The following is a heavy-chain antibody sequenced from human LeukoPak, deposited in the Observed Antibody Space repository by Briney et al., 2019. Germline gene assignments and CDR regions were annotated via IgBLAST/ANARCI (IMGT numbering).Heavy chain of an antibody. CDR1: GFTFSSYW. CDR3: ARPTQRGSGSSPRGPYAYYFDY. J-gene: IGHJ4*02. CDR2: IIHIGGN. V-gene: IGHV4-34*12. Sequence: GSLRLSCAASGFTFSSYWMSWGREPPGGGLEWMGEIIHIGGNNYTPTPKSPVTISVHTSKTQLTLKRSSVTAADTAVYYCARPTQRGSGSSPRGPYAYYFDYWGQGTLVTVHS. D-gene: IGHD1-26*01.